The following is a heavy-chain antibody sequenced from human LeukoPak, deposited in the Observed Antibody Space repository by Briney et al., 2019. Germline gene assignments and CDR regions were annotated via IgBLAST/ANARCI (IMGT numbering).Heavy chain of an antibody. J-gene: IGHJ3*02. V-gene: IGHV3-30*18. CDR2: ISFDGSNK. D-gene: IGHD4-23*01. CDR1: GFTFSNFG. CDR3: TKTRGGNPDDAFDI. Sequence: GGSLRLSCAASGFTFSNFGIHWVRQAPGKGLQWVALISFDGSNKYYADSVKGRFTISRDSSKNTLYLQMNSLRAEDTAMYYCTKTRGGNPDDAFDIWGQGTMVIVSS.